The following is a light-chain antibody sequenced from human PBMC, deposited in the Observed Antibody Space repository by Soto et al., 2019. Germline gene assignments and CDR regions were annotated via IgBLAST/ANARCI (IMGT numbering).Light chain of an antibody. CDR3: SSFSSITREV. CDR1: SSDVGGYSY. J-gene: IGLJ2*01. V-gene: IGLV2-14*01. Sequence: QSALTQPASVSESPGQSITISCTGTSSDVGGYSYVSWYQQHPGKTPKLMIYEVSNRPSGVSHRFSGSKSGNTASLTFSGLQTEDEADYYCSSFSSITREVFGGGTELTVL. CDR2: EVS.